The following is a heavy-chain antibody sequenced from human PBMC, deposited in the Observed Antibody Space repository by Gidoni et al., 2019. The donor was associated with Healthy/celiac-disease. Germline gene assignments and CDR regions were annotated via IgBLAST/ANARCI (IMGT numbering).Heavy chain of an antibody. D-gene: IGHD5-12*01. J-gene: IGHJ4*02. V-gene: IGHV1-69*12. CDR2: IIPIFGTA. CDR1: GGTFSRYA. CDR3: ARNSAPYSGYDEPLGDY. Sequence: QVQLVQSGAEVKKPGSSVKVSCNASGGTFSRYAISWVRQAPGQGLEWMGGIIPIFGTANYAQKFQGRVTSTADESTSTAYMELSSLRSEDTAVYYCARNSAPYSGYDEPLGDYWGQGTLVTVSS.